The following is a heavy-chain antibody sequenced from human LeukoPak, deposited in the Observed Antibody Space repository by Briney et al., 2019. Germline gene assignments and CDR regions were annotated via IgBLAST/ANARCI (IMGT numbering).Heavy chain of an antibody. J-gene: IGHJ4*02. CDR1: GGSISSYY. V-gene: IGHV4-59*08. CDR2: IYYSGST. D-gene: IGHD1-26*01. CDR3: ARQVGATSTSYFDY. Sequence: SETLSLTCTVSGGSISSYYWSWIRQPPGKGLEWIGYIYYSGSTNYNPSLKSRVTISVDTSKNQFSPKLSSVTAADTAVYYCARQVGATSTSYFDYWGQGTLVTVSS.